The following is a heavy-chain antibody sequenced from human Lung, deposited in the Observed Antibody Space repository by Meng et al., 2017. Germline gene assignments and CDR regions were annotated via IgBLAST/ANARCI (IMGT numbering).Heavy chain of an antibody. V-gene: IGHV3-30*01. CDR2: MSFDGAQI. CDR3: ARDKPPNDV. Sequence: VEGLCAGRGVVRPGGSLRLSCAASGFTFNTYAMHWVRQAPGKGLEWVSLMSFDGAQIYYSDSVRGRFTISRDNSKNTLYLQMNSLRAEDTAVYYCARDKPPNDVWGRGTLVTVSS. J-gene: IGHJ2*01. CDR1: GFTFNTYA.